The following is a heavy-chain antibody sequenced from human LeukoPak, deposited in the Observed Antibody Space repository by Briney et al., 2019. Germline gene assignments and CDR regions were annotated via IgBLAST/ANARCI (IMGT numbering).Heavy chain of an antibody. CDR1: GGTFSSYA. Sequence: SVTVSCTASGGTFSSYAISWVRQAPGQGLEWMGRIIPILGIANYAQKFQGRVTITADKSTSTAYMELSSLRSEDTAVYYCACRPSGRDYFDYWGQGTPVTVSS. CDR2: IIPILGIA. D-gene: IGHD1-26*01. V-gene: IGHV1-69*04. CDR3: ACRPSGRDYFDY. J-gene: IGHJ4*02.